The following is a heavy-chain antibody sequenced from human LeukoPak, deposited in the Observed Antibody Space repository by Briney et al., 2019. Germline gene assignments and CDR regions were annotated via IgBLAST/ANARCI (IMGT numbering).Heavy chain of an antibody. CDR3: ARKDGDF. CDR2: IYTSGIT. CDR1: GGSISSYY. V-gene: IGHV4-4*07. J-gene: IGHJ4*02. Sequence: SETLSLTCTVSGGSISSYYWSWIRQPAGKGLEWIGRIYTSGITNYNPSLESRLTMSLDTSKNQISLRLSSVTAADTAVYYCARKDGDFWGQGTLVTVSS.